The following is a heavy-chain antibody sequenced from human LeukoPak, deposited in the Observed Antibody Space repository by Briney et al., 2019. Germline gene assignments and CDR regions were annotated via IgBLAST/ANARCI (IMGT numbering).Heavy chain of an antibody. Sequence: ASVKLSCKASAYTFTGYYMHWVRQAPGQGLEWMGWIYPNSGATNYAQKFKGRVTMTRDTSISTAYLELSRLRSDDTAVYYCARSEELPYYVDVWGKGTTVTVS. CDR3: ARSEELPYYVDV. CDR2: IYPNSGAT. V-gene: IGHV1-2*02. D-gene: IGHD3-10*01. CDR1: AYTFTGYY. J-gene: IGHJ6*03.